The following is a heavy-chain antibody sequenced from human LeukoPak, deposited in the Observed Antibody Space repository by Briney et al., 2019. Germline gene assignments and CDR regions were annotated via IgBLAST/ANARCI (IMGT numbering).Heavy chain of an antibody. CDR2: INTDGSST. J-gene: IGHJ6*04. D-gene: IGHD2-2*01. CDR3: AFSAASRQTYYGMDV. V-gene: IGHV3-74*01. Sequence: PGGPLRLSCAASGFTFSTYWMHWVRQAPGKGLVWVSRINTDGSSTAYADSVKGRFTVSRDNAKNTLYLQMNSLRAEDTAVYYCAFSAASRQTYYGMDVWGKGTTVTVSS. CDR1: GFTFSTYW.